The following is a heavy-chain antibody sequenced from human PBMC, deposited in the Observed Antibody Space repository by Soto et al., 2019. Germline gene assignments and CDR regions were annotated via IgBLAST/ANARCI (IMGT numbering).Heavy chain of an antibody. Sequence: SETLSLTCAVSGGAVGSSDFYWSWIRQSPGKGLEWIGYIYYNGNDFYNPSLESRVTISIDTSKNQLSLRLSSVTAADTAVYYCARVGSSIATRPFDYWGQGTLVTVSS. V-gene: IGHV4-30-4*01. D-gene: IGHD6-6*01. J-gene: IGHJ4*02. CDR3: ARVGSSIATRPFDY. CDR2: IYYNGND. CDR1: GGAVGSSDFY.